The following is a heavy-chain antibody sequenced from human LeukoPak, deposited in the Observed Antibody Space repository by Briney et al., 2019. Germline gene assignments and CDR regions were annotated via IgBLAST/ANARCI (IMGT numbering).Heavy chain of an antibody. V-gene: IGHV3-30-3*01. D-gene: IGHD2-2*01. CDR2: ISYDGSNK. CDR3: ARDPDDIVVVPAAFDY. J-gene: IGHJ4*02. CDR1: GFTFSSYA. Sequence: QPGGSLRLSCAASGFTFSSYAMHWVRQAPGKGLEWVAVISYDGSNKYYADSVKGRFTISRDNPKNTLYLQMNSLRAEDTAVYYCARDPDDIVVVPAAFDYWGQGTLVTVSS.